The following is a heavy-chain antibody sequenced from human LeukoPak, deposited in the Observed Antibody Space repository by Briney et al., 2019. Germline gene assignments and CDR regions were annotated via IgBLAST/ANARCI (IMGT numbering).Heavy chain of an antibody. V-gene: IGHV1-2*02. CDR1: GYTFTGYY. CDR3: AMTSGSYVEYFQH. D-gene: IGHD1-26*01. Sequence: ASVKVSCKASGYTFTGYYMHWVRQVPGQGLEWMGWINPNSGGTNYAQKFQGRVTMTRDTSISTAYMELSRLRSDDTAVYYCAMTSGSYVEYFQHWGQGTLVTVSS. J-gene: IGHJ1*01. CDR2: INPNSGGT.